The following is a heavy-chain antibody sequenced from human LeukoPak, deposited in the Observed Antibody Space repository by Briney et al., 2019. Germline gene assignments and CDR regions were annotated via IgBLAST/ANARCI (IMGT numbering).Heavy chain of an antibody. CDR2: INHSGST. V-gene: IGHV4-34*01. Sequence: PSETLSLTCAVYGGSFSGYYWSWIRQPPGKGLEWIGEINHSGSTNYNPSLKSRVTISVDTSKNQFSLKLSSVTAADTAVFFCARYSDYDYTFDIWGQGTMVTVSS. CDR1: GGSFSGYY. CDR3: ARYSDYDYTFDI. J-gene: IGHJ3*02. D-gene: IGHD5-12*01.